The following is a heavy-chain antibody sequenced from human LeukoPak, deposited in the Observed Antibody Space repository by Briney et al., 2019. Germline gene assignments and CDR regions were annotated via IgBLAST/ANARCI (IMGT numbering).Heavy chain of an antibody. Sequence: SETLSLTCTVSGASINSFYCSWIRQSAGKGLEWIGRILTSGGTNYNPSLKSRVTMSVDTSKNQFSLKLRSVTAADTAVYYRVRGGSCSGAGCYTKGNWYFDLWGRGTLVTVSS. CDR3: VRGGSCSGAGCYTKGNWYFDL. CDR2: ILTSGGT. J-gene: IGHJ2*01. D-gene: IGHD2-15*01. CDR1: GASINSFY. V-gene: IGHV4-4*07.